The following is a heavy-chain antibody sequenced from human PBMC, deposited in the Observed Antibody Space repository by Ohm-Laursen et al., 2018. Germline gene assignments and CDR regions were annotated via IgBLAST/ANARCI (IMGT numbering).Heavy chain of an antibody. D-gene: IGHD2-2*01. Sequence: ASVKVSCKASGYSFNSYAISWVRQAPGQGLEWMGWISPYNGNTNYAQKFQGRVTMTTDTSTSTAYMELRSLRSDDTAVYYCARDFYSAAARGNWFDPWGQGTLVTVS. CDR3: ARDFYSAAARGNWFDP. CDR2: ISPYNGNT. CDR1: GYSFNSYA. J-gene: IGHJ5*01. V-gene: IGHV1-18*01.